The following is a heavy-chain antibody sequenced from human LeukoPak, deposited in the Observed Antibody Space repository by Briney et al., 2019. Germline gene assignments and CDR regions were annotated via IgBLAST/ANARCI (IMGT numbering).Heavy chain of an antibody. Sequence: GGSLRLSCAASGFTFSSYGMHWVRQAPGKGLEWVALISYDGSNKYYADSVKGRFTISRDNSKNTLYLQMNSLRAEDTTVYYCAKASGQAGYCSSTSCHYTFDYWGQGTLVTVSS. CDR1: GFTFSSYG. D-gene: IGHD2-2*01. J-gene: IGHJ4*02. CDR3: AKASGQAGYCSSTSCHYTFDY. V-gene: IGHV3-30*18. CDR2: ISYDGSNK.